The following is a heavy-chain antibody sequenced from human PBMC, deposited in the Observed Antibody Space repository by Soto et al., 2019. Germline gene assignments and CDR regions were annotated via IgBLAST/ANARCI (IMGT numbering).Heavy chain of an antibody. J-gene: IGHJ3*02. V-gene: IGHV1-3*01. D-gene: IGHD1-26*01. CDR3: AREGGYSGSYYGAFDI. Sequence: ASVKVSCKASGYTYTRYAGHWVRQAQGQRLEWMGWINAGNGNTKYSQKFQGRVTITRDTSASTAYMELSSLRSEDTAVYYCAREGGYSGSYYGAFDIWGQGTMVT. CDR1: GYTYTRYA. CDR2: INAGNGNT.